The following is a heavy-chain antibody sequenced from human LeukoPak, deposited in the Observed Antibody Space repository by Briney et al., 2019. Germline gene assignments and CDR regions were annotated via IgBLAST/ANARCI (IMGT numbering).Heavy chain of an antibody. J-gene: IGHJ5*02. CDR1: GGTFSSYA. V-gene: IGHV1-69*04. Sequence: GASVTVSCTASGGTFSSYAISWVRQAPGQGLEWMGRIIPILGIANYAQKFQGRVTITADKSTSTAYMELSSLRSEDTAVYYCAREGDYKTTAMVDLGWFDPWGQGTLVTVSS. CDR3: AREGDYKTTAMVDLGWFDP. CDR2: IIPILGIA. D-gene: IGHD5-18*01.